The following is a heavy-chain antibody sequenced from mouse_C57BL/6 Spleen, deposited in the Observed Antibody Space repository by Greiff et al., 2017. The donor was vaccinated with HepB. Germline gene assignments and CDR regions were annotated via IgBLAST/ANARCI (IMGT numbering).Heavy chain of an antibody. CDR3: AKSLLTPFDV. CDR1: GFTFSDYG. D-gene: IGHD2-1*01. CDR2: ISSGSSTI. V-gene: IGHV5-17*01. J-gene: IGHJ1*03. Sequence: EVKLVESGGGLVKPGGSLKLSCAASGFTFSDYGMHWVRQAPEKGLEWVAYISSGSSTIYDADTVKGRFTISRDNAKNTLFLQMTSLRSEDTAMYYDAKSLLTPFDVWGTGTTVTVSS.